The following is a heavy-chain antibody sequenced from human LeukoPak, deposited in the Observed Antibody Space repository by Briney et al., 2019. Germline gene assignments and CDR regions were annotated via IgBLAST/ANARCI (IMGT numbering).Heavy chain of an antibody. CDR1: GGPISSHY. CDR3: TRAVSRGLLVY. Sequence: SETLSLTCTVSGGPISSHYWSWIRQPPGKGLEWIGYIYYSGSTNYNPSLKSRVTISVDTSKNQFSLKLSSVTAADTAVYYCTRAVSRGLLVYWDQGTLVTVSS. CDR2: IYYSGST. D-gene: IGHD3-10*01. V-gene: IGHV4-59*11. J-gene: IGHJ4*02.